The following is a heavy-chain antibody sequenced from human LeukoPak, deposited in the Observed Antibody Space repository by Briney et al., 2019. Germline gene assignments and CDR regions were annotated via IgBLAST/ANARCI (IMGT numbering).Heavy chain of an antibody. D-gene: IGHD2-2*01. CDR2: IKQDGSEK. CDR3: ARVTGRYIVVVPAAFLTPDASISR. J-gene: IGHJ4*02. Sequence: GGSLRLSCAASGFTFSSYWMSWVRQAPGKGLAWVANIKQDGSEKYYVDSVKGRFTISRDNAKNSLYLQMNSLRAEDTAVYYCARVTGRYIVVVPAAFLTPDASISRWGQGTLVTVSS. V-gene: IGHV3-7*01. CDR1: GFTFSSYW.